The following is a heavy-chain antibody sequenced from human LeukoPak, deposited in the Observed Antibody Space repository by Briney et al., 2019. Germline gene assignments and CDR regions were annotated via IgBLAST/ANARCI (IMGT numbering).Heavy chain of an antibody. Sequence: ASVKVSCKASGYTFSRYAINWVRQAPGQGPEWMGWINTDTGNPTYAQVFAGRFVLYLDTSASTAYLQISNLKAEDTAVYYCASMGIMHDYWGQGTLVTVSS. CDR2: INTDTGNP. J-gene: IGHJ4*02. CDR3: ASMGIMHDY. CDR1: GYTFSRYA. D-gene: IGHD1-26*01. V-gene: IGHV7-4-1*02.